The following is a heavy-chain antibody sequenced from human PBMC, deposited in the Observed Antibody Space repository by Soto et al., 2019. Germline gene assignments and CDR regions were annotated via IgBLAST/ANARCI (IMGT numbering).Heavy chain of an antibody. CDR1: GFTVSSNY. Sequence: PGGSLRLSCAASGFTVSSNYMSWVRQAPGKGLEWVSVIYDGGSTYYADSVRGRFTISRDNSKNTLYLQMNSLRAEDTAVYYCARDRRVVSAIYNVHCYHYCCQARLANDPS. D-gene: IGHD2-8*02. CDR2: IYDGGST. CDR3: ARDRRVVSAIYNVHCYHY. J-gene: IGHJ4*02. V-gene: IGHV3-66*01.